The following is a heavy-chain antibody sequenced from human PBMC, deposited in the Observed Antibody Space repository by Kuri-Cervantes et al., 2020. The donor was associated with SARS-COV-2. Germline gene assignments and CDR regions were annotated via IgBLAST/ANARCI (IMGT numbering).Heavy chain of an antibody. V-gene: IGHV3-23*01. D-gene: IGHD2-2*01. CDR3: AKGHYCSSTSCYSYYYYYGMDV. J-gene: IGHJ6*02. CDR2: ISGSGGST. Sequence: GEALKISCAASGLTFSSYAMSWVRQAPGKGLEMVSAISGSGGSTYYADSVKGRFTISRDNSKNTLYLQMNSLRAEDTAVYYCAKGHYCSSTSCYSYYYYYGMDVWGQGTTVTVSS. CDR1: GLTFSSYA.